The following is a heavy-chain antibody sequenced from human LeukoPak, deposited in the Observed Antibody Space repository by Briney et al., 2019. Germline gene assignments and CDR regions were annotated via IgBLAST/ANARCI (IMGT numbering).Heavy chain of an antibody. CDR3: VRPRDGYTGPFDY. Sequence: ASVKVSCKASGYTFTAYCLHWVRQAPGQGLEWMGWINPSSGATKYVQKSQARVTMTRDTSIRTAYMELNSLRSDDAAVYYCVRPRDGYTGPFDYWGQGSLVTVSS. J-gene: IGHJ4*02. D-gene: IGHD5-24*01. CDR1: GYTFTAYC. CDR2: INPSSGAT. V-gene: IGHV1-2*02.